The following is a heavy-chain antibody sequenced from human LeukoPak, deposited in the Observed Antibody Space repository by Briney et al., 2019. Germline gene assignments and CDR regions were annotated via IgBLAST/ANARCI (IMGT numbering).Heavy chain of an antibody. CDR1: GYTFTGYY. CDR3: ARGDFQITRAFDY. D-gene: IGHD3-16*01. Sequence: AAVTVSCTASGYTFTGYYMHWVRQAPAQGREWVGWINPNSGDTNYAQKFQGRVTMTSDTSINTASMEMSRLRSDDTAVYYCARGDFQITRAFDYWGGGTLVTVSS. CDR2: INPNSGDT. J-gene: IGHJ4*02. V-gene: IGHV1-2*02.